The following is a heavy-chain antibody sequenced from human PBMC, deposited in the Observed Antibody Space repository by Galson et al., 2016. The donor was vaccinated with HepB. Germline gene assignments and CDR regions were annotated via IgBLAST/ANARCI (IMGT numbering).Heavy chain of an antibody. CDR1: GFTFSTYT. CDR2: IKQDASEQ. Sequence: SLRLSCAASGFTFSTYTMNWVRQAPGKGLEWLANIKQDASEQFYADSVKGRFTISRDNAKNSLFLQMNSLRVDDTAVYYCARESVIGTTPRDDAADVWGQGTMVIVSA. CDR3: ARESVIGTTPRDDAADV. J-gene: IGHJ3*01. D-gene: IGHD1-20*01. V-gene: IGHV3-7*04.